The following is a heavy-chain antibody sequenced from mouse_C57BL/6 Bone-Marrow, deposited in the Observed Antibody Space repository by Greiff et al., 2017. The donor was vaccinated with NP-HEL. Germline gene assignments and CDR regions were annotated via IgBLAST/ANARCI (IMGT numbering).Heavy chain of an antibody. V-gene: IGHV5-6*01. Sequence: EVKVVESGGDLVKPGGSLKLSCAASGFTFSSSGMSWVRPTPDKRLEWVATISSGGSYTYYPDSVKGRFTISRDNAKQTLYLQMSSLKSEDTAMYYCASPYDYDVAWFAYWGQGTLVTVSA. J-gene: IGHJ3*01. CDR2: ISSGGSYT. CDR3: ASPYDYDVAWFAY. D-gene: IGHD2-4*01. CDR1: GFTFSSSG.